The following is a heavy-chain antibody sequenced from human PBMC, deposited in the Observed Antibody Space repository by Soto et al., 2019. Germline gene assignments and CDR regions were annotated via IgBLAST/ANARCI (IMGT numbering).Heavy chain of an antibody. CDR2: ISSSSSTI. V-gene: IGHV3-48*02. J-gene: IGHJ6*02. CDR3: ASGYCSSTSCPYYYYYGMDV. Sequence: GGSLRLSCAASGFTFSSYSMNWVRQAPGKGLEWVSYISSSSSTIYYADSVKGRFTISRDNAKNSLYLQMNSLRDEDTAVYYCASGYCSSTSCPYYYYYGMDVWGQGTTVTVSS. D-gene: IGHD2-2*01. CDR1: GFTFSSYS.